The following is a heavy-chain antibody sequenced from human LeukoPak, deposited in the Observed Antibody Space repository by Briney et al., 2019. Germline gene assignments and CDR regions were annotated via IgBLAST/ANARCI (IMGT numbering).Heavy chain of an antibody. CDR1: GFTFSDYY. Sequence: GGSLRLSCATSGFTFSDYYMTWIRQAPGKGLEWLLYISINGSTIYYADSVKGRFTISRDNAKNSLSLQMNSLRAEDTAVYYCARVGSVGGDAFDIWGQGTMVTVSS. CDR2: ISINGSTI. J-gene: IGHJ3*02. D-gene: IGHD5/OR15-5a*01. CDR3: ARVGSVGGDAFDI. V-gene: IGHV3-11*01.